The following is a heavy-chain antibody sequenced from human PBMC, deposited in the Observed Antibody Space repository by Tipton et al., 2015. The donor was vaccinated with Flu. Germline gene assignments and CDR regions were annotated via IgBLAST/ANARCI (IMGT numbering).Heavy chain of an antibody. CDR1: GDSMSSFY. J-gene: IGHJ4*02. D-gene: IGHD3-10*01. CDR2: MYASGST. Sequence: TLSLTCTVSGDSMSSFYWSWIRQPAGKGLEWIGRMYASGSTKYNPSLKSRVTMSVDTSKKQFSLKLTPVTAADTAVYYCARGSGSGTFMIFDLWGQGTLVTVSS. V-gene: IGHV4-4*07. CDR3: ARGSGSGTFMIFDL.